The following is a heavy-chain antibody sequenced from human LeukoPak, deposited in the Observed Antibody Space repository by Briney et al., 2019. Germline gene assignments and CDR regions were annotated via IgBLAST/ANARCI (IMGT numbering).Heavy chain of an antibody. V-gene: IGHV1-69*13. D-gene: IGHD2-15*01. CDR3: ARVYPYCSGGSCYSAVGYMDV. CDR1: GYTFTCYY. J-gene: IGHJ6*03. Sequence: GASVKVSCKASGYTFTCYYMHWVRQAPGQGLEWMGGIIPIFGTANYAQKFQGRVTITADESTSTAYMELSSLRSEDTAVYYCARVYPYCSGGSCYSAVGYMDVWGKGTTVTISS. CDR2: IIPIFGTA.